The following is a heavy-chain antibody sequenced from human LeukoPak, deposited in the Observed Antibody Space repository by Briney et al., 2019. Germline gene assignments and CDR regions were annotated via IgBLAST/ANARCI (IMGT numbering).Heavy chain of an antibody. Sequence: GGTLRLSCAASGFTFSSYDMSWVRQAPGKGLEWVSAISGSGGSTYYADSVKGRFTISRDNSKNTLYLQMNSLRAEDTAVYYCAKEPSRATVTTDFDYWGQGTLVTVSS. CDR2: ISGSGGST. V-gene: IGHV3-23*01. CDR1: GFTFSSYD. CDR3: AKEPSRATVTTDFDY. J-gene: IGHJ4*02. D-gene: IGHD4-17*01.